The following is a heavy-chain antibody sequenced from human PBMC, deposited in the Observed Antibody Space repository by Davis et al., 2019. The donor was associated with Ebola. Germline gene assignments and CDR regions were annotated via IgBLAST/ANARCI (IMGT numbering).Heavy chain of an antibody. CDR2: INAGGGRA. CDR1: GFTFQSFA. J-gene: IGHJ4*02. V-gene: IGHV3-23*01. CDR3: ARGLVGDY. Sequence: PGGSLRLSCAASGFTFQSFAMAWVRQAPGKGLQWVSTINAGGGRADYTDSVKGRFTVSRDNAKNSLYLQMNSLRAEDTAVYYCARGLVGDYWGQGTLVTVSS. D-gene: IGHD6-19*01.